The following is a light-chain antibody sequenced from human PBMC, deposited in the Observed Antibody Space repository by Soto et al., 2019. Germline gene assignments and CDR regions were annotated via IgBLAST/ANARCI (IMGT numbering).Light chain of an antibody. J-gene: IGLJ1*01. CDR2: EVS. V-gene: IGLV2-14*01. Sequence: QSALTQPASVSGSPGQSITISCTGTSSDVGGYNYVSWYQQHSGKAPKLMIYEVSNRPSGVSNRFSGSKSGDTASLTISGLQAEDEADYYCTSYTSSITYVLGTGTKAHRP. CDR3: TSYTSSITYV. CDR1: SSDVGGYNY.